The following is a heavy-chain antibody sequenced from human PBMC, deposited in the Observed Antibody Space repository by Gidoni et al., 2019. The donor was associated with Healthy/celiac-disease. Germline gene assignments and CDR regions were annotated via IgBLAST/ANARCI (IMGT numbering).Heavy chain of an antibody. J-gene: IGHJ2*01. V-gene: IGHV3-23*01. CDR1: GFTFSSYA. CDR3: AKAPHMIRKNNWYFDL. CDR2: ISGSGGST. Sequence: EVQLLESGGGLVQPGGSLRLSCAASGFTFSSYAMSWVRQAPGKGLEWVSAISGSGGSTYYADSVKGRFTISRDNSKNTLYLQMNSLRAEDTAVYYCAKAPHMIRKNNWYFDLWGRGTLVTVSS. D-gene: IGHD3-16*01.